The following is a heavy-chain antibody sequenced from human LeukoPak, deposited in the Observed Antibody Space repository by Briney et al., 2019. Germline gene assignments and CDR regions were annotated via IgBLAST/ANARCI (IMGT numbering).Heavy chain of an antibody. Sequence: GGSLRLSCAASGFTFSSYWMHWVRQAPGKGQVWVSRINGDGTSTTYADSVKGRFTIFRDNAKNTLSLQMNSLRAEDTAVYYCARDSHGYPLDYWGQGTLVTVSS. D-gene: IGHD5-18*01. CDR2: INGDGTST. J-gene: IGHJ4*02. CDR3: ARDSHGYPLDY. V-gene: IGHV3-74*01. CDR1: GFTFSSYW.